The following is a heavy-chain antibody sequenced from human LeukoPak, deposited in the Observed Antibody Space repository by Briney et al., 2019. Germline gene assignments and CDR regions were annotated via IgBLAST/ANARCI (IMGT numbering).Heavy chain of an antibody. J-gene: IGHJ6*02. CDR3: ARIDKSSYYDFWSGYYSSYYYGMDV. Sequence: TSETLSLTCAVYGGSFSGYYWSWIRQPPGKGLEWIGEINHSGSTNYNPSLKSRVTISVDTSKNQFSLKLSSVTAADTAVYYCARIDKSSYYDFWSGYYSSYYYGMDVWGQGTTVTVSS. CDR1: GGSFSGYY. V-gene: IGHV4-34*01. D-gene: IGHD3-3*01. CDR2: INHSGST.